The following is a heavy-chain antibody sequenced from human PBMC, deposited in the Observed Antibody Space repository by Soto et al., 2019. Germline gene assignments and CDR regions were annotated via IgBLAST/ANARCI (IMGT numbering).Heavy chain of an antibody. V-gene: IGHV1-46*01. Sequence: QVQLVQSGAEVKKPGSSVKVSCKASGYTFTSYYMHWVRQAPGHGLEWMGIINPNSGSTTYAQKFQGRVTXXRXTYXSTVYMDLSSLRSEDTAVYYWARGGRYDWHDVFDYWGQGTLVTVSS. D-gene: IGHD1-20*01. CDR1: GYTFTSYY. CDR3: ARGGRYDWHDVFDY. J-gene: IGHJ4*02. CDR2: INPNSGST.